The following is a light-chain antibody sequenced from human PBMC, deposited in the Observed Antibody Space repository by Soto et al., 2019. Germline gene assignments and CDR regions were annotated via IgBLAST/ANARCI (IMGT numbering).Light chain of an antibody. V-gene: IGKV3-20*01. CDR3: QQYNDSPLT. Sequence: EIVLTQSPGTLSLSPGERATLSCRASQTLSTNSLAWYQQRPGQTPRLLIYAASTRDTDIPDRFTGSGSGTDFALTISRLEPEDFALSYCQQYNDSPLTFGPGTKVDVK. CDR2: AAS. J-gene: IGKJ3*01. CDR1: QTLSTNS.